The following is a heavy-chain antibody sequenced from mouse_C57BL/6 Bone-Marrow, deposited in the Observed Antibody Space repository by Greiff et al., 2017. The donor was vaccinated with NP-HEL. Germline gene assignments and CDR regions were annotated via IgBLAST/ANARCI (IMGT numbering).Heavy chain of an antibody. CDR1: GYTFTSYW. CDR2: INPSNGGT. D-gene: IGHD1-1*01. Sequence: QVQLQQSGTELVKPGASVKLSCKASGYTFTSYWMHWVKQRPGQGLEWIGNINPSNGGTNYNEKFKSKATLTVDKSSSTAYMQLSSLTSEDSAVYYCARGGYYYGIFAYWGQGTLVTVSA. V-gene: IGHV1-53*01. CDR3: ARGGYYYGIFAY. J-gene: IGHJ3*01.